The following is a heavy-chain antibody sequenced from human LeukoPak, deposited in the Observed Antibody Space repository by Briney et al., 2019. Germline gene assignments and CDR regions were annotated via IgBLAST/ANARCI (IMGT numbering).Heavy chain of an antibody. V-gene: IGHV3-30-3*01. D-gene: IGHD6-19*01. CDR1: GFTFSSYA. J-gene: IGHJ4*02. Sequence: SGGSLRLSCAASGFTFSSYAMHWVRQAPGKGLEWVAVISYDGSNKYYADSVKGRFTISRDNSKNTLYLQMNSLRAEDTAVYYCARDSGWYFDYWGQGTLVTVSS. CDR2: ISYDGSNK. CDR3: ARDSGWYFDY.